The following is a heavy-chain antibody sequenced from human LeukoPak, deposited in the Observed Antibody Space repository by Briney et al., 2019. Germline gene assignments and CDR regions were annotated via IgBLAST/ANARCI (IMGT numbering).Heavy chain of an antibody. J-gene: IGHJ4*02. V-gene: IGHV1-8*01. CDR2: MNPNSGNT. Sequence: ASVKVSCKASGYAFTSYDINWVRQATAQGLEWMGWMNPNSGNTGYAQNLQGRVTMTRNTSISTAYMELSSLRSEDTAVYYCARGDVRSGWYYGEYYFDYWGQGTLVTVSS. D-gene: IGHD6-19*01. CDR1: GYAFTSYD. CDR3: ARGDVRSGWYYGEYYFDY.